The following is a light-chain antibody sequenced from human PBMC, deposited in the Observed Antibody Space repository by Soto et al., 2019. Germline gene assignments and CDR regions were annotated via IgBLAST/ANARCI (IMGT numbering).Light chain of an antibody. CDR1: SSDVGGYNR. CDR2: EVS. CDR3: NSYADSSNWV. J-gene: IGLJ1*01. Sequence: QSVLTQPPSASGSPGQSVTISCTGSSSDVGGYNRVSWYQQHPGKAPKRMIYEVSKRPSGVPDRFSGSKSGNTASLTVSGLQAEDEADYYCNSYADSSNWVFGTGTKLTVL. V-gene: IGLV2-8*01.